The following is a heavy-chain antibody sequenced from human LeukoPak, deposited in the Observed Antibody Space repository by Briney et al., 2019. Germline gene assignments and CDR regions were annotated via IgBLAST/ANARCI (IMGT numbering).Heavy chain of an antibody. V-gene: IGHV4-34*01. D-gene: IGHD1-26*01. Sequence: SETLSLTCAVYGGSFSGYYWSWIRQPPGKGLEWIGEINHSGSTNYNPSLKSRVTISVDTSKNQFSLKLSSVTAADTAVYYCARRHPYSGSYYFDYWGQGTLVTVSS. CDR3: ARRHPYSGSYYFDY. CDR2: INHSGST. J-gene: IGHJ4*02. CDR1: GGSFSGYY.